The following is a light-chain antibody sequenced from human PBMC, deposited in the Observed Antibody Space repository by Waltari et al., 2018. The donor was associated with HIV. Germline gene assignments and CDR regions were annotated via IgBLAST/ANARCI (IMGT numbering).Light chain of an antibody. CDR2: RNN. CDR1: TSNIGSNY. J-gene: IGLJ2*01. CDR3: QLWDSSSYVV. V-gene: IGLV1-47*01. Sequence: QSALTQTPSASGTPGQRVTMSCSGSTSNIGSNYVYWYQQIPGTAPKLLISRNNQRPSGIPERFSGSNSGNTATLTISRAQAGDEADYYCQLWDSSSYVVFGGGTKLTV.